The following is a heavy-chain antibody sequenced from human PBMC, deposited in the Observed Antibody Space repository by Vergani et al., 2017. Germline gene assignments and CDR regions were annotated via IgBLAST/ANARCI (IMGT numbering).Heavy chain of an antibody. CDR2: LSTTGGA. Sequence: QVQLQQWGAGLLKPSETLSLTCAVYGGSFSDYYCNWIRQAPGKGLEWIGSLSTTGGATHASHNPSLKSRVSISVDTSKSQFSLRLTSVTAADSAIYYCAGDTHSWQRADRWGQGLLVSVSS. J-gene: IGHJ5*02. CDR3: AGDTHSWQRADR. CDR1: GGSFSDYY. D-gene: IGHD6-13*01. V-gene: IGHV4-34*01.